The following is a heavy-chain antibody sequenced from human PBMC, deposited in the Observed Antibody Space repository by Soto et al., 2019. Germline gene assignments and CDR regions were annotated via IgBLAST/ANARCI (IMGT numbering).Heavy chain of an antibody. J-gene: IGHJ6*02. CDR3: ASKAYYGSGISHGMDV. CDR2: IIPIFGTA. V-gene: IGHV1-69*01. Sequence: QVQLVQSGAEVKKPGSSVKVSCKASGGTFSSYAISWVRQAPGQGLEWMGGIIPIFGTANYAQKFRGRVTITADESTSTAYMELSSLRSEDTAVYYCASKAYYGSGISHGMDVWGQGTTVTVSS. CDR1: GGTFSSYA. D-gene: IGHD3-10*01.